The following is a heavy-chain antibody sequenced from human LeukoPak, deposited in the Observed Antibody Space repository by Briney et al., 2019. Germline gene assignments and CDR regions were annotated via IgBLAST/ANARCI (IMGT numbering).Heavy chain of an antibody. CDR1: GFTFSSYS. CDR2: ISASSNII. D-gene: IGHD3-10*02. CDR3: AELGITMIGGV. V-gene: IGHV3-48*04. Sequence: PGGSLRLSCAASGFTFSSYSMNWVRQAPGKGLEWVSYISASSNIIYYADSVKGRFTISRDNAKNSLYLQMNSLRAEDTAVYYCAELGITMIGGVWGKGTTVTISS. J-gene: IGHJ6*04.